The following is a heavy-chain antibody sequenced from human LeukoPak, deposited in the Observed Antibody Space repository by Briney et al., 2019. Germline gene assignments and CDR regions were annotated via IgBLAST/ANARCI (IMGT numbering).Heavy chain of an antibody. V-gene: IGHV3-30*02. Sequence: GGSLRLYCAASGFTFSNYGMHWVRQAPGKGLEWLAFIRYDGSIKYYADSVKGRFTISRDNSRNTLYLQMNSLRAEDTAVYYCAKDSIQGDTALDYWGQGTLVTVSS. J-gene: IGHJ4*02. CDR2: IRYDGSIK. CDR1: GFTFSNYG. CDR3: AKDSIQGDTALDY. D-gene: IGHD5-18*01.